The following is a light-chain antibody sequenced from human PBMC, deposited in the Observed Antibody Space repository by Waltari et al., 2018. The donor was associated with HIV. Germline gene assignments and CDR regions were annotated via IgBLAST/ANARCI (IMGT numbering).Light chain of an antibody. J-gene: IGKJ2*01. Sequence: EIVMTQSPATLSVSPGERATLSCRSSQSVSTNLALYQQRPGQAPRLLIYAAATRATGVPGRFSGSGSGTEFTLTISSLQSEDFAVYFCQQYNDWHPYTFGQGTKLEI. V-gene: IGKV3-15*01. CDR1: QSVSTN. CDR3: QQYNDWHPYT. CDR2: AAA.